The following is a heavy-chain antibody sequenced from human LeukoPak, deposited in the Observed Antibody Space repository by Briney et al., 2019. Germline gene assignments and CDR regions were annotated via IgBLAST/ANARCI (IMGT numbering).Heavy chain of an antibody. Sequence: ASVKVSCKASGGTFSSYAISWVRQAPGQGLEWMGRIIPILGIANYAQEFQGRVTITADKSTSTAYMELSSLRSEDTAVYYCARESSGYYPYYFDYWGQGTLVTVSS. V-gene: IGHV1-69*04. D-gene: IGHD3-22*01. CDR2: IIPILGIA. J-gene: IGHJ4*02. CDR3: ARESSGYYPYYFDY. CDR1: GGTFSSYA.